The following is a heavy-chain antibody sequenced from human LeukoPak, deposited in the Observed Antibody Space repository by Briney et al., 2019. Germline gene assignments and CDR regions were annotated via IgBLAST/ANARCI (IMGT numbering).Heavy chain of an antibody. D-gene: IGHD6-19*01. Sequence: GGPLRLSCAASGFTFSSYAMSWVRQAPGKGREWVSGISGSGCSTYYADSVKGRFTISRDNSKTTLYLQMNSLRAEDTAVYCCAKKRVAVAGTHYFDYWGQGTLVTVSS. CDR2: ISGSGCST. CDR3: AKKRVAVAGTHYFDY. V-gene: IGHV3-23*01. J-gene: IGHJ4*02. CDR1: GFTFSSYA.